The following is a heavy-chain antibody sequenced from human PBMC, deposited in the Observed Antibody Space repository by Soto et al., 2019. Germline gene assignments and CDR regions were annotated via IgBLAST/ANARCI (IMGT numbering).Heavy chain of an antibody. J-gene: IGHJ5*02. CDR2: IYHSGIT. CDR3: PSFHNTSPGWFDP. D-gene: IGHD1-20*01. V-gene: IGHV4-31*03. CDR1: GGSINSGGYF. Sequence: SETLSLTCSVSGGSINSGGYFWSWIRQHPGKGLECIGYIYHSGITYYNPSLKSRVTISVDTSKNEFSLQLRSVTAADTAVYFCPSFHNTSPGWFDPWGQGTLVTVSS.